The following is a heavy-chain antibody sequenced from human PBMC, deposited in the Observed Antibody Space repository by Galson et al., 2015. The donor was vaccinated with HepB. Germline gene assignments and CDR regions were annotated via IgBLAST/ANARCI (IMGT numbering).Heavy chain of an antibody. J-gene: IGHJ4*02. CDR1: GFPFSSYT. CDR2: ISGSGGST. Sequence: SLRLSCAASGFPFSSYTMTWVRQAPGKGLEWVSGISGSGGSTYYTDSVKGRFTISRGNSKNTLYLQMNSLRAEDTAIFYCAKDPGSYCGGDCSNYFDYWGQGTLVTVSS. D-gene: IGHD2-21*02. V-gene: IGHV3-23*01. CDR3: AKDPGSYCGGDCSNYFDY.